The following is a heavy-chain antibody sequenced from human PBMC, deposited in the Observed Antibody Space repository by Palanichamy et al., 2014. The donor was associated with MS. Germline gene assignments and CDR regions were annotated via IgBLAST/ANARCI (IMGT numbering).Heavy chain of an antibody. D-gene: IGHD5-12*01. CDR3: ARGRGRYSGYGLPHYYYYMDV. J-gene: IGHJ6*03. V-gene: IGHV4-34*01. Sequence: QVQLQQWAAGLLKPSETLSLTCVVYGESFSFYYWSWIRQSPGKGLEWIGEINQSGSTNYNPSLKSRITISVDTSKKQFSLKLTSVTATDTAVYYCARGRGRYSGYGLPHYYYYMDVWGNGTTVTVSS. CDR1: GESFSFYY. CDR2: INQSGST.